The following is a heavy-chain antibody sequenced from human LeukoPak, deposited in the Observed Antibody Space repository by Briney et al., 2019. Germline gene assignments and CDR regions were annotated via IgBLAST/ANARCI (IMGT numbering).Heavy chain of an antibody. V-gene: IGHV4-59*01. Sequence: SETLSLTCTVSGGSISSYYWSWIRQPPGKGLEWIGYIYYSGGTNYNPSPKSRVTISVDTSKNQFSLKLSSVTAADTAVYYCARVGYYYGSGSVDPWGQGTLVTVSS. CDR3: ARVGYYYGSGSVDP. CDR2: IYYSGGT. CDR1: GGSISSYY. D-gene: IGHD3-10*01. J-gene: IGHJ5*02.